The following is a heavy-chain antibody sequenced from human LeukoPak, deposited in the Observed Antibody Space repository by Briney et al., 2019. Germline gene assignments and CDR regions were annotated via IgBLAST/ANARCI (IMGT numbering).Heavy chain of an antibody. J-gene: IGHJ4*02. D-gene: IGHD5-12*01. CDR3: ARALPEYSGYDYGVYFDY. Sequence: SVKVSCKASGGTFSSTTINWVRQAPGQGLEWMGGIIPIFGTANYAQKFQGRVTITADESTSTAYMELSSLRSEDTAVYYCARALPEYSGYDYGVYFDYWGQGTLVTVSS. CDR1: GGTFSSTT. V-gene: IGHV1-69*13. CDR2: IIPIFGTA.